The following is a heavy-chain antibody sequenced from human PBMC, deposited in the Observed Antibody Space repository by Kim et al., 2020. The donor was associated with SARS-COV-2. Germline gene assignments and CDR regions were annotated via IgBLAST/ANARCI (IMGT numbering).Heavy chain of an antibody. V-gene: IGHV4-39*07. CDR3: ASETYYYGSGSYFQGYYYGMDV. CDR2: IYYSGST. Sequence: SETLSLTCTVSGGSISSSSYYWGWIRQPPGKGLEWIGSIYYSGSTYYNPSLKSRVTISVDTSKNQFSLKLSSVTAADTAVYYCASETYYYGSGSYFQGYYYGMDVCGQGTTVTVSS. D-gene: IGHD3-10*01. CDR1: GGSISSSSYY. J-gene: IGHJ6*02.